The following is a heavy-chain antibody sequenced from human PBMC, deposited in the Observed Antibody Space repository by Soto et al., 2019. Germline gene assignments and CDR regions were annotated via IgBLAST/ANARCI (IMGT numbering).Heavy chain of an antibody. CDR1: GFTFSSYA. Sequence: EVQLLESGGGLVQPGGSLRLSCAASGFTFSSYAMSWVRQAPGKGLEWVSAISGSGGSTYYADSVKGRFTISRDNSKKPLYLQMNSLRAEDTAVYYCAKGYSSSWYRDDFGMDVWGQGTTVTVS. CDR2: ISGSGGST. CDR3: AKGYSSSWYRDDFGMDV. V-gene: IGHV3-23*01. D-gene: IGHD6-13*01. J-gene: IGHJ6*02.